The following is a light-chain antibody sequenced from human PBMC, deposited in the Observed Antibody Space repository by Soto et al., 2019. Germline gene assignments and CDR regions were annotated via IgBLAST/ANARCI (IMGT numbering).Light chain of an antibody. CDR3: QQGYSPPRT. V-gene: IGKV1-39*01. CDR1: KSISNY. Sequence: DIQMTQSPSSLSASVGDRVTINCRPSKSISNYLNWYQQKPGKAPKLLIYAASSLQSGVPSRFSGSGSGTDFTLTISSLQPEDFATYYCQQGYSPPRTFGQGTKVEIK. CDR2: AAS. J-gene: IGKJ1*01.